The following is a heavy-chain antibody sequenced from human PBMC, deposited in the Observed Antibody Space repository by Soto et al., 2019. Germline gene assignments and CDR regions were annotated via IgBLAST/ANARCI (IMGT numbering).Heavy chain of an antibody. CDR2: IIPIFGTA. CDR1: GYTFTSYA. CDR3: ARSSYSSGYYYCDY. J-gene: IGHJ4*02. D-gene: IGHD3-22*01. Sequence: SVKVSFNASGYTFTSYAISLVRHSPGQGLEWMGGIIPIFGTANYAQKFQGRVTITADESTSTAYMELSSLRSEDTAVYYCARSSYSSGYYYCDYWGQGTLVTVSS. V-gene: IGHV1-69*01.